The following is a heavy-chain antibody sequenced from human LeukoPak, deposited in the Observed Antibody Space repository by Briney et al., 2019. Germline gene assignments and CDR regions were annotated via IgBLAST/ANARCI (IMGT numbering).Heavy chain of an antibody. CDR2: INPNSGGT. V-gene: IGHV1-2*02. Sequence: ASVKVSCKASGYTFTGYYMHWVRQAPGQGLEWMGWINPNSGGTNYAQKFQGRVTMTRDTSISTAYVELSRLRSDDTAVYYCARVLGYCSSTSCDYYMDVWGKGTTVTVSS. J-gene: IGHJ6*03. D-gene: IGHD2-2*01. CDR3: ARVLGYCSSTSCDYYMDV. CDR1: GYTFTGYY.